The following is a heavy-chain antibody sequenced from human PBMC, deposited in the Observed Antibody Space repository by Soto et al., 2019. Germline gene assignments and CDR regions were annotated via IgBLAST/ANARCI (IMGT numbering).Heavy chain of an antibody. CDR1: GFSLSTRGVG. V-gene: IGHV2-5*02. Sequence: QITLKESGPTLVKPTQTLTLTCTFSGFSLSTRGVGVGWIRQPPGKALEWLALIYWDDDERYSPSLKSRLTTPKNTPKNRVVLTMSNMDPVDTAKYSCPHDHYDSRRGFAPWGQGSRVTVS. CDR2: IYWDDDE. J-gene: IGHJ5*02. D-gene: IGHD3-3*01. CDR3: PHDHYDSRRGFAP.